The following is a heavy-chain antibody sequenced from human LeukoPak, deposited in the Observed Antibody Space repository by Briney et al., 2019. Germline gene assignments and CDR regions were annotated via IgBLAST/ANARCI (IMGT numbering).Heavy chain of an antibody. J-gene: IGHJ6*02. V-gene: IGHV3-74*01. CDR1: GFTFSSYW. CDR3: ARDIGYVYGMDV. D-gene: IGHD5-12*01. Sequence: LSGGSLRLSCAASGFTFSSYWMHWVRHAPGKGLVWVSRINSDGSSTSYADSVKGRFTISRDNAKNTLYLQMNSLRAEDTAVYYCARDIGYVYGMDVWGQGTTVTVSS. CDR2: INSDGSST.